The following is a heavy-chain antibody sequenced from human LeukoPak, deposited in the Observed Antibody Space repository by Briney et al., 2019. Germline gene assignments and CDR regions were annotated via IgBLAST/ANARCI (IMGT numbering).Heavy chain of an antibody. CDR3: ARRSITMIVGFDI. V-gene: IGHV4-59*08. J-gene: IGHJ3*02. CDR2: IYYSGST. D-gene: IGHD3-22*01. Sequence: SETLSLTCIVSGGSISSYYWSWIRQPPGKGLEWIGYIYYSGSTNYNPSLKSRVTISVDTSKNQFSLKLSSVTAADTAVYYCARRSITMIVGFDIWGQGTMVTVSS. CDR1: GGSISSYY.